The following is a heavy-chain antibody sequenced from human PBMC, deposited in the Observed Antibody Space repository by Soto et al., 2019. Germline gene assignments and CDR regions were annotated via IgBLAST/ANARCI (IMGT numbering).Heavy chain of an antibody. CDR1: GGTFSSYA. V-gene: IGHV1-69*13. J-gene: IGHJ4*02. D-gene: IGHD4-17*01. CDR2: IIPIFGTA. CDR3: ASRSDYGDYRTFDY. Sequence: RASVKVSCKASGGTFSSYAISWVRQAPGQGLEWMGGIIPIFGTANYAQKFQGRVTITADESTSTAYMELSSLRSEDTAVYYCASRSDYGDYRTFDYWGQGTLVTVSS.